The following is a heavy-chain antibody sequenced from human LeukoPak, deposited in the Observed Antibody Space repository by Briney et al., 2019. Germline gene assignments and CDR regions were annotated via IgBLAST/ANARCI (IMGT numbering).Heavy chain of an antibody. J-gene: IGHJ4*02. Sequence: GGSRRLSGAASGLTVSSTYMSGVRKAPGRGLEGVSVIYSGGSTYYADSVKGRFTISRDNSKNTLYLQMNSLRAEDTAVYYCARDPSAIVGSSSSRADYWGQGTLVTVSS. CDR1: GLTVSSTY. V-gene: IGHV3-53*05. CDR3: ARDPSAIVGSSSSRADY. D-gene: IGHD6-13*01. CDR2: IYSGGST.